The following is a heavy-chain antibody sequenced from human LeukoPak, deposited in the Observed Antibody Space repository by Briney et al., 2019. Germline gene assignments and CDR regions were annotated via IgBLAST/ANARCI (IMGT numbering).Heavy chain of an antibody. CDR2: IYHSGST. J-gene: IGHJ5*02. CDR1: GYSISSTYY. V-gene: IGHV4-38-2*02. Sequence: PSETLSLTCSVSGYSISSTYYWDWIRQPPGKGLQWIGSIYHSGSTYYNPSLKSRVTISVDTSKNQFSLKLSSVTAADTAVYYCARDIAGITMIVVVNRYNWFDPWGQGTLVTVSS. CDR3: ARDIAGITMIVVVNRYNWFDP. D-gene: IGHD3-22*01.